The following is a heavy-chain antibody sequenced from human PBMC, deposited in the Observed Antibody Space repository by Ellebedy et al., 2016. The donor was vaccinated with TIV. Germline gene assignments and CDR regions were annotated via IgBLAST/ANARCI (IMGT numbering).Heavy chain of an antibody. D-gene: IGHD3-16*01. Sequence: GESLKISCTASGFIFSNYGMHWVRQAPGKGLVWVAFIWYDGSNKFYADSVKGRFTISRDDANNLLYLQMNSLRAEDTAVYYCASRIKMMWGQGTLVTVSS. J-gene: IGHJ4*02. CDR3: ASRIKMM. CDR1: GFIFSNYG. V-gene: IGHV3-33*03. CDR2: IWYDGSNK.